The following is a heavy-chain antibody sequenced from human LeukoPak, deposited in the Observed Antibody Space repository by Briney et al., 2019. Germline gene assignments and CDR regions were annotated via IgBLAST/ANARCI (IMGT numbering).Heavy chain of an antibody. J-gene: IGHJ3*02. CDR1: GYSFTSYW. Sequence: GESLKISCKGSGYSFTSYWIGWVRQMPGKGLEWMGIIYPGDSDTRYSPSFKGDVTISADKSVTTAYLQWSSLKASDTAIYYCARRVNYYDSSGYYYQGAFDIWGQGTMVTVSS. CDR3: ARRVNYYDSSGYYYQGAFDI. CDR2: IYPGDSDT. D-gene: IGHD3-22*01. V-gene: IGHV5-51*01.